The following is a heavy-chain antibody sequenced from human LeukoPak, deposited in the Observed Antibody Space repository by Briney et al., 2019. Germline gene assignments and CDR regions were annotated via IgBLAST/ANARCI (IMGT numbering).Heavy chain of an antibody. Sequence: GGSLRLSCVASGFTFSSYSMNWVRQAPGKGLEWVSYISSSSSTIYYADSVKGRFTISRDNAKNSLYLQMNSLRDEDTAVYYCARELRWDYYYGMDVWGQGTTVTVSS. CDR1: GFTFSSYS. J-gene: IGHJ6*02. CDR3: ARELRWDYYYGMDV. CDR2: ISSSSSTI. V-gene: IGHV3-48*02. D-gene: IGHD5-24*01.